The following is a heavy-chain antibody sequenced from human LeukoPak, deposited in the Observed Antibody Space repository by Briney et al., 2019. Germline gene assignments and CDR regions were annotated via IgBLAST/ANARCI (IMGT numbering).Heavy chain of an antibody. CDR2: INTNTGNP. CDR1: GYTFTSYA. CDR3: ARDLSVHYYDFWSGYYTGRVLDP. Sequence: GASVKVSCKASGYTFTSYAMNWVRQAPGQGLEWMGWINTNTGNPTYAQGFTGRFVFSLDTSVSTAYLQISSLKAEDTAVYYCARDLSVHYYDFWSGYYTGRVLDPWGQGTLVTVSS. J-gene: IGHJ5*02. D-gene: IGHD3-3*01. V-gene: IGHV7-4-1*02.